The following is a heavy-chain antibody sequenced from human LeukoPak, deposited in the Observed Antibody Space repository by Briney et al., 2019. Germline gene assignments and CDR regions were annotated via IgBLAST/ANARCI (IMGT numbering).Heavy chain of an antibody. V-gene: IGHV4-38-2*01. D-gene: IGHD6-13*01. CDR3: ARGLVAAAGRAYYFDY. Sequence: SETLSLTCAVSGYSISSGYYWGWIRQPPGKGLEWIGSIYHSGSTYYNPSLKSRVTISVDKSKNQFSLKLSSVTAADTAVYYCARGLVAAAGRAYYFDYWGQGTLVTVSS. CDR1: GYSISSGYY. CDR2: IYHSGST. J-gene: IGHJ4*02.